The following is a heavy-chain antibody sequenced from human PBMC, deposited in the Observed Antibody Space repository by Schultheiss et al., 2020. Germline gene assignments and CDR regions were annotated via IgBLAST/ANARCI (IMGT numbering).Heavy chain of an antibody. Sequence: GGSLRLSCAASGFTFSSYAMSWVRQAPGKGLEWVSAISGSGGSTYYEDSVKGRFTISRDNSKNTLYLQMNSLRAEDTAVYYCARDGGYSGYDSVGYYYYYGMDVWGQGTTVTVSS. J-gene: IGHJ6*02. CDR2: ISGSGGST. V-gene: IGHV3-23*01. D-gene: IGHD5-12*01. CDR3: ARDGGYSGYDSVGYYYYYGMDV. CDR1: GFTFSSYA.